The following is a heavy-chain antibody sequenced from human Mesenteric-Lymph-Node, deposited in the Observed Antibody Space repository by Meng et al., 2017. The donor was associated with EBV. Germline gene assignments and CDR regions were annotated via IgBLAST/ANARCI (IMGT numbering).Heavy chain of an antibody. CDR2: TYYRSKWYN. J-gene: IGHJ2*01. V-gene: IGHV6-1*01. Sequence: QVHLQQSGPGLVKLSXXLXLPCVISGDSVPSSSAAWTWIRQSPSRGLEWLGRTYYRSKWYNDYAVFVKSRITINPDTSKNQFSLQLNSVTPEDTAVYYCARGATSVFDLWGRGTLVTVSS. CDR1: GDSVPSSSAA. CDR3: ARGATSVFDL.